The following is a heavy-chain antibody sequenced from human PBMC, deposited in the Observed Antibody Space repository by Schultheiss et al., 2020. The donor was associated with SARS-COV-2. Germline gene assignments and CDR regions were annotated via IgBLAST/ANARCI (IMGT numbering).Heavy chain of an antibody. D-gene: IGHD3-16*01. CDR3: AKDPWGQTWFDP. CDR2: ISGSGGST. J-gene: IGHJ5*02. V-gene: IGHV3-23*01. CDR1: GFTFSSYV. Sequence: GGSLRLSCAASGFTFSSYVMSWVRQAPGKGLEWVSAISGSGGSTYYADSVKGRFTISRDNSKNTLYLQMNSLRAEDTAVYYCAKDPWGQTWFDPWGQGTLVTVSS.